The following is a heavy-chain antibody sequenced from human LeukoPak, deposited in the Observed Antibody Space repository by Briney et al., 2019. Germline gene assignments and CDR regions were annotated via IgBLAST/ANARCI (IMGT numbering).Heavy chain of an antibody. CDR2: ISGYNGNT. CDR3: ARGGWTTGMDY. Sequence: GASVKVSCKTSGYSFTSHGISWVRQAPGQGLDWMGWISGYNGNTNYAQKFQGRVTMTTDASTRTNHMEVRGLRSDDTAVYYCARGGWTTGMDYWGQGTLVTVSS. J-gene: IGHJ4*02. V-gene: IGHV1-18*01. CDR1: GYSFTSHG. D-gene: IGHD1-14*01.